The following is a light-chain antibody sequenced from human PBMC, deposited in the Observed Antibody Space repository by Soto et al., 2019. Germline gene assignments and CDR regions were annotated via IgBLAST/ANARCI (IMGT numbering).Light chain of an antibody. CDR2: EVN. J-gene: IGLJ2*01. CDR1: SSDVGGYDY. V-gene: IGLV2-23*02. Sequence: QSALTQSASVSGSPGQSVTISCTGTSSDVGGYDYVSWYQQHPGTAPKLILYEVNNRPSGVSNRFSGSKSGNTASLTISGLQAEDEADYYCCSYAGSSTWVFGGGTKLTVL. CDR3: CSYAGSSTWV.